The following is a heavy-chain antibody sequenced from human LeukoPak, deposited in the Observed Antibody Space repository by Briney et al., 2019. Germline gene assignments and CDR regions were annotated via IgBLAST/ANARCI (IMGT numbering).Heavy chain of an antibody. D-gene: IGHD3-9*01. CDR1: GYTFTSYD. CDR3: ARAGRYFDWLLVYYYYYMDV. Sequence: ASVKVSCKASGYTFTSYDINWVRQATGQGLEWMGWMNPNSGNTGYAQKFQGRVTMTRNTSISTAYMELSGLRSEDTAVYYCARAGRYFDWLLVYYYYYMDVWGKGTTVTVSS. CDR2: MNPNSGNT. V-gene: IGHV1-8*01. J-gene: IGHJ6*03.